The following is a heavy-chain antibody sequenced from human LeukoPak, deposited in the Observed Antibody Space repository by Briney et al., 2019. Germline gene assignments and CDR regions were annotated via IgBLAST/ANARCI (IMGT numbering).Heavy chain of an antibody. Sequence: SETLSLTCTVSGGSISSSSYYWSWIRQPAGKGLEWIGRIYTSGSTNYNPSLKSRVTISVDTSKNQFSLKLSSVTAADTAVYYCARDISGYYFGWFDPWGQGTLVTVSS. CDR1: GGSISSSSYY. CDR3: ARDISGYYFGWFDP. D-gene: IGHD3-22*01. J-gene: IGHJ5*02. CDR2: IYTSGST. V-gene: IGHV4-61*02.